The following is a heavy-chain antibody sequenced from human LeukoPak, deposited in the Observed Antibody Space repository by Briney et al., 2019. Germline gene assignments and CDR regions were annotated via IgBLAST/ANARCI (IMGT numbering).Heavy chain of an antibody. CDR3: TRAPPDYGDYVFDY. CDR1: GFTFGDYA. D-gene: IGHD4-17*01. CDR2: MRSRAYGGTT. V-gene: IGHV3-49*04. Sequence: PGGSLRLSCTASGFTFGDYAMSWVRQAPGKGLEWVGFMRSRAYGGTTEYAASVKGRFTISRDDSKSIAYLQMNSLKTEDTAVYYCTRAPPDYGDYVFDYWGQGTLVTVSS. J-gene: IGHJ4*02.